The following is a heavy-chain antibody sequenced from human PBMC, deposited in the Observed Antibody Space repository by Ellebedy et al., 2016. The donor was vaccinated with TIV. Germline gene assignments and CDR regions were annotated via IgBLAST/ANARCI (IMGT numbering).Heavy chain of an antibody. CDR3: AREWSIHTFDI. D-gene: IGHD2-8*01. CDR1: GLPFSSHA. Sequence: GESLKISCVASGLPFSSHAIHWVRQAPGKGLEWVAIISYDGTSKNYADSVKGRFTISRDNSENTLYLQMNSLRPEDTAVYYCAREWSIHTFDIWGQGTMVTVSS. J-gene: IGHJ3*02. CDR2: ISYDGTSK. V-gene: IGHV3-30*04.